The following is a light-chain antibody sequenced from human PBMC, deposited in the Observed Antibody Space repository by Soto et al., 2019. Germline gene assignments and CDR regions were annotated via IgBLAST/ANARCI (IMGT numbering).Light chain of an antibody. Sequence: EKVMTKSPATLSVSTEERAILSCRASQSVSSNLAWYQQKPGQAPRLLIYGASTRATGIPARFSGSGSGAEFTLTISSLQSEDFAVYYCQQYYKLLLETFCPVTKVDIK. CDR3: QQYYKLLLET. CDR2: GAS. J-gene: IGKJ3*01. V-gene: IGKV3-15*01. CDR1: QSVSSN.